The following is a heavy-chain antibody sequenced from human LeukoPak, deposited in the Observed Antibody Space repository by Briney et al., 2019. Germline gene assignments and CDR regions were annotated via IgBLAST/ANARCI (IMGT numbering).Heavy chain of an antibody. V-gene: IGHV3-23*01. CDR3: ARSWSSVSYYFQY. J-gene: IGHJ4*02. D-gene: IGHD6-13*01. CDR2: ISGGGTT. CDR1: GFIFNNYA. Sequence: GSLRLSCETSGFIFNNYAVNWVRQAPGKGLEWVSSISGGGTTYYADSVKGRFTISRDSSQNSLYLQMNSLRAEDAAVYFCARSWSSVSYYFQYWGQGTLVTVSS.